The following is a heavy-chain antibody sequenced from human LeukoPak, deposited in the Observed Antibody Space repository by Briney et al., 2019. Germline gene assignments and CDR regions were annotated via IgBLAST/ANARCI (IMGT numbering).Heavy chain of an antibody. D-gene: IGHD3-10*01. CDR1: GGSISSYY. V-gene: IGHV4-59*12. CDR3: ARVRGRRYYGSGSSDY. CDR2: IYYSGST. Sequence: PSETLSLTCTVSGGSISSYYWSWIRQPPGKGLEWIGYIYYSGSTNYNPSLKSRVTISVDTSKNQFSLKLSSVTAADTAVYYCARVRGRRYYGSGSSDYWGQGTLVTVSS. J-gene: IGHJ4*02.